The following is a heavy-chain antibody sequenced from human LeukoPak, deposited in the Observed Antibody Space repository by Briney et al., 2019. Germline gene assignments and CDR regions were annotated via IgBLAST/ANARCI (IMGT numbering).Heavy chain of an antibody. D-gene: IGHD2-8*01. CDR3: ARGPRFGVGGGFH. Sequence: SETLSLTCAVYGGSFSGYYWSWIRQHPGKGLEWIGYIYYSGSTYYNPSLKSRVTISVDTSKNQFSLKMNSVSAADTAMYYCARGPRFGVGGGFHWGQGTLVTVSS. J-gene: IGHJ4*02. CDR1: GGSFSGYY. CDR2: IYYSGST. V-gene: IGHV4-31*11.